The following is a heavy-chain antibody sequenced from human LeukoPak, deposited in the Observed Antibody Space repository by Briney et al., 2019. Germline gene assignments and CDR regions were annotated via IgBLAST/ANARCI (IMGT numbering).Heavy chain of an antibody. Sequence: GGSLRLSCAASGFTFSSYAMSWVRQAPGKGLEWVSAISGSGGSTYYADSVKGRFTISRDNSRNTLYLQMNSLRAEDTAVYYCAKGTGDDYYYYMDVWGKGTTVTVSS. J-gene: IGHJ6*03. CDR3: AKGTGDDYYYYMDV. D-gene: IGHD7-27*01. CDR2: ISGSGGST. V-gene: IGHV3-23*01. CDR1: GFTFSSYA.